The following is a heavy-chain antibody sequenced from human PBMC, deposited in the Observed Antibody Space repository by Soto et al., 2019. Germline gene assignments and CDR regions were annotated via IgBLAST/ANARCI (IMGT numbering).Heavy chain of an antibody. CDR3: ARGRIQLWYPFDY. V-gene: IGHV4-4*02. CDR1: GGSISSSNC. Sequence: PSETLSLTCAVSGGSISSSNCWSWVRQPPGKGLEWIGEIYHSGSTNYNPSLKSRVTISVDKSKNQFSLKLSSVTAADTAVYYCARGRIQLWYPFDYWGQGTLVTVS. CDR2: IYHSGST. J-gene: IGHJ4*02. D-gene: IGHD5-18*01.